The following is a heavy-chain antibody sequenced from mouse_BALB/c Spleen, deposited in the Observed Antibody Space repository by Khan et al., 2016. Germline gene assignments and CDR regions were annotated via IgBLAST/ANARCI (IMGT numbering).Heavy chain of an antibody. V-gene: IGHV14-3*02. CDR3: ARAYYDYWFAY. CDR1: GCNIKDTY. Sequence: VQLQQPGAELVKPGASVKLSCTASGCNIKDTYMHWVKQRPEQGLEWIGKIDPANGNTKYDPNFQGKATITADTSSNTAYLQLSSLTSEDTAVYYCARAYYDYWFAYWGQGTLVTVSA. CDR2: IDPANGNT. J-gene: IGHJ3*01. D-gene: IGHD2-4*01.